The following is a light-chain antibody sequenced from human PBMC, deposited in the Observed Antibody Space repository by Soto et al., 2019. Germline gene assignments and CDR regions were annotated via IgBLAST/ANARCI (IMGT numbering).Light chain of an antibody. CDR3: QQYNNWPLT. CDR2: GAS. V-gene: IGKV3-15*01. J-gene: IGKJ4*01. CDR1: QSVSSN. Sequence: EIVMTQSPATLSVSPGERATLSCRASQSVSSNLAWYQQKPGQAPRLLIYGASTRATGIPARFSGSGSETEFTLTISSLQSVDFAVYYCQQYNNWPLTFGGGTKLEIK.